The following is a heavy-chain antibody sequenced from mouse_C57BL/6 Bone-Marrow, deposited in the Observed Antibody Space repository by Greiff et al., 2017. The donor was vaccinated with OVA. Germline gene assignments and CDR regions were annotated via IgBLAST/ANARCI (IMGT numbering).Heavy chain of an antibody. V-gene: IGHV1-52*01. CDR1: GYTFTSYW. CDR3: ARLDSSGYVDY. Sequence: QVHVKQPGAELVRPGSSVKLSCKASGYTFTSYWMHWVKQRPIQGLEWIGNIDPSDSETHYNQKFKDKATLTVDKSSSTAYMQLSSLTSEDSAVYYCARLDSSGYVDYWGQGTTLTVSS. CDR2: IDPSDSET. J-gene: IGHJ2*01. D-gene: IGHD3-2*02.